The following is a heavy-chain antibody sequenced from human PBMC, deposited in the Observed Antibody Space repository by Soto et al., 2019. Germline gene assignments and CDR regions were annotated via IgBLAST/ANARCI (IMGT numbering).Heavy chain of an antibody. CDR1: GFTFSSYG. J-gene: IGHJ4*02. V-gene: IGHV3-33*01. CDR3: ARGPGYSFSGYFDY. CDR2: IWFDGTNY. D-gene: IGHD5-12*01. Sequence: GSLRLSCAASGFTFSSYGMHWVRQAPGEGLEWVALIWFDGTNYRQADSVRGRFSISXXXXXXTXYXQXXXLRAXDTGVYYCARGPGYSFSGYFDYWGQGTLVTVSS.